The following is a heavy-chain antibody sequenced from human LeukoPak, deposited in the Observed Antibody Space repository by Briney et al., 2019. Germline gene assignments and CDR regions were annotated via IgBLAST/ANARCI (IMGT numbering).Heavy chain of an antibody. D-gene: IGHD3-3*01. J-gene: IGHJ6*03. V-gene: IGHV1-46*01. CDR2: INPSGSST. CDR3: AMRAGGYYGNMAV. CDR1: GYTFATYY. Sequence: GASAKVSCKASGYTFATYYMHWVRQAPGQGLEWMGIINPSGSSTSYAQKFQGRVTMTRETSTSTIYMELSSLRSEDTAVYYCAMRAGGYYGNMAVWGKGTTVTVSS.